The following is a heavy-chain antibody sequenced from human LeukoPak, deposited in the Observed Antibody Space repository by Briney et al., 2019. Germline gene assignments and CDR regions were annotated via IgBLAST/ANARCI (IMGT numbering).Heavy chain of an antibody. CDR2: IYYSGST. CDR1: GGSISSYY. J-gene: IGHJ4*02. Sequence: SSETLSLTCTASGGSISSYYWSWIRQPPGKGLEWIGYIYYSGSTNYNPSLKSRVTISVDTSKNQFSLKLSSVTAADTAVYYCARNRYSYGFDYWGQGTLVTVSS. V-gene: IGHV4-59*01. CDR3: ARNRYSYGFDY. D-gene: IGHD5-18*01.